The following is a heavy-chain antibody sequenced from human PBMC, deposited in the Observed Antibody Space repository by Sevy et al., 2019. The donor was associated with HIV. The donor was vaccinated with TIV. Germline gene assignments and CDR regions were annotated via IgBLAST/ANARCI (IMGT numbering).Heavy chain of an antibody. J-gene: IGHJ4*02. CDR3: AREGQWSHPGDY. CDR2: IKEDGSEK. D-gene: IGHD2-15*01. CDR1: GFSFSSFW. Sequence: GGSLRLSCAASGFSFSSFWMSWVRQSPGKGLEWVANIKEDGSEKYYVDSVKGRFTITIDNAKNSLYLQMNSLRAEDTAVYYCAREGQWSHPGDYWGQGTLVTVSS. V-gene: IGHV3-7*01.